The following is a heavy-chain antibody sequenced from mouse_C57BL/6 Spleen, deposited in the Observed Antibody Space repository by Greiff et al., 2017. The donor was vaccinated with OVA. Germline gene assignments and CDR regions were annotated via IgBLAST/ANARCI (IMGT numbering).Heavy chain of an antibody. J-gene: IGHJ4*01. CDR2: IWPGGGT. CDR3: ARTATSSYAMDY. D-gene: IGHD2-1*01. V-gene: IGHV2-9-1*01. CDR1: GFSLTSYA. Sequence: VQLQESGPGLVAPSQSLSITCTVSGFSLTSYAISWVRQPPGKGLEWLGVIWPGGGTNYNSALLSRLSISTDNSTSKVFLKMNSLQTDDTARYYCARTATSSYAMDYWGQGTSVTVSS.